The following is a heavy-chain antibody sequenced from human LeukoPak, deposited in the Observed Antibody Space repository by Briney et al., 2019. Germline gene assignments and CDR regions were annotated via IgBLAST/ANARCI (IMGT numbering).Heavy chain of an antibody. J-gene: IGHJ1*01. D-gene: IGHD4-23*01. CDR2: IWYDGSNK. Sequence: GGSLRLSCAASGFTFSSYAMHWVRQAPGKGLEWVAVIWYDGSNKYYADSVKGRFTISRDNSKNTLYLQMNSLRAEDTAVYYCARGGGPAEYFQHWGQGTLVTVSS. V-gene: IGHV3-33*08. CDR1: GFTFSSYA. CDR3: ARGGGPAEYFQH.